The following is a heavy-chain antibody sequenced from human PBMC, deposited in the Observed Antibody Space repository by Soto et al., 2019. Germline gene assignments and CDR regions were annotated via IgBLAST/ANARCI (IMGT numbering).Heavy chain of an antibody. CDR1: GGSLKSSSHY. CDR2: IHDIGST. Sequence: KPSETLSLTCTVSGGSLKSSSHYWSWIRQPPGKGLEWIGYIHDIGSTKYNPSLESRVVISVDTSKNQFSLKVPSVTAADTAIYFCARGGSYVGFDSWGQGARVTFSS. CDR3: ARGGSYVGFDS. D-gene: IGHD1-26*01. V-gene: IGHV4-61*01. J-gene: IGHJ4*02.